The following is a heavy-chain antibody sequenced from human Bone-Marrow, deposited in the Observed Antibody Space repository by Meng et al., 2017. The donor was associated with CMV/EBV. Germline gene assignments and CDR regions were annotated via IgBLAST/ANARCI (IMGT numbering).Heavy chain of an antibody. D-gene: IGHD5-18*01. V-gene: IGHV3-7*01. CDR1: GFTFSSYW. Sequence: GSLKISSAASGFTFSSYWMSWVRQAPGKGLEWVANIKQAGSETYYVGSVKGRFTISRDNAKNSLYLQMNSLRAEDTAVYDCSRGGYSYGFVVWGQGTTVTVSS. CDR3: SRGGYSYGFVV. CDR2: IKQAGSET. J-gene: IGHJ6*02.